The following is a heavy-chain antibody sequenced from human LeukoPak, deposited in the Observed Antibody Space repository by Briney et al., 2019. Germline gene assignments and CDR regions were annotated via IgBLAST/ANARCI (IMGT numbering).Heavy chain of an antibody. D-gene: IGHD6-6*01. J-gene: IGHJ4*02. CDR1: GYTFSSYS. CDR3: ARGGAARPDF. Sequence: GGSLRLSCAASGYTFSSYSMNWVRQAPGKGLEWVSSISSSSSYIYYADSVKGRFTISRDNAKNSLYLQMNSLRVEDTAVYYCARGGAARPDFWGQGTLVTVSS. V-gene: IGHV3-21*01. CDR2: ISSSSSYI.